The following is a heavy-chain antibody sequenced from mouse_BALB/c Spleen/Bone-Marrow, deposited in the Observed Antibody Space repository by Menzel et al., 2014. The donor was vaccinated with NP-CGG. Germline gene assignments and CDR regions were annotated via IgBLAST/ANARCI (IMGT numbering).Heavy chain of an antibody. D-gene: IGHD1-1*01. V-gene: IGHV3-8*02. CDR1: GDSITSGY. CDR3: ASLLRIYYAMDY. CDR2: ISYSGST. Sequence: EVKVEESGPSLVKPSQTLSLPCSVTGDSITSGYWNWIRKFPGNKLEYMGYISYSGSTYYNPSLKSRISITRDTSKNQYYLQLNSVTTEDTATYYCASLLRIYYAMDYWGQGTSVTVSS. J-gene: IGHJ4*01.